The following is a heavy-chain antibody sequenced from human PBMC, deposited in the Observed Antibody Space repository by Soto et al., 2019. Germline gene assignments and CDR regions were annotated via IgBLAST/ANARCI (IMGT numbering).Heavy chain of an antibody. D-gene: IGHD3-10*01. CDR2: INAAIGNT. Sequence: QVQLVQSGAEVKKPGASVKVSCKASGYTFTNYAMHWVRQAPGQRLEWMGWINAAIGNTKYSQKFQGSVTITRDTSANPAYMELSSMRSEDTAVYYCARRNVYGSGSYSFDYWGQGTLVTVSS. J-gene: IGHJ4*02. V-gene: IGHV1-3*01. CDR3: ARRNVYGSGSYSFDY. CDR1: GYTFTNYA.